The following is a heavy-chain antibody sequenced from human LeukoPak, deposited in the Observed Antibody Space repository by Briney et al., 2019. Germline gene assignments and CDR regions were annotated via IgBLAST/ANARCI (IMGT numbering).Heavy chain of an antibody. D-gene: IGHD3-16*01. Sequence: PSETLSLTCTVSGGSISGYYWSWIRQSPGKELEWVGYMYYSGSTNYNPSLKSRVTMSVDTSKNQFSLKLSSVTAEDTAVYYCARLISGGGGAPGGNWFDPWGQGSLVSVSS. J-gene: IGHJ5*02. V-gene: IGHV4-59*08. CDR1: GGSISGYY. CDR3: ARLISGGGGAPGGNWFDP. CDR2: MYYSGST.